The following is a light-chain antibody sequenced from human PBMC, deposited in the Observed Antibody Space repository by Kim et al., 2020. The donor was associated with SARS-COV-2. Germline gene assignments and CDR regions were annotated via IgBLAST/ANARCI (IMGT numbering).Light chain of an antibody. Sequence: SYELTQPPSVSVSPGQTVSITCSGDKLEDKYVSWYHQRPGQSPVLVIYQDTTRPSGIPERFSGSNAENTATLTIRETQAVDEADYYCQAWDTTTASFVFGPGSKVTVL. J-gene: IGLJ1*01. CDR1: KLEDKY. CDR2: QDT. V-gene: IGLV3-1*01. CDR3: QAWDTTTASFV.